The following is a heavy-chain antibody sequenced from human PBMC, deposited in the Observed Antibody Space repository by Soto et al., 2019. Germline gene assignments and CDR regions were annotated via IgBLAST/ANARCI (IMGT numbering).Heavy chain of an antibody. CDR2: IYSSGST. V-gene: IGHV4-61*01. Sequence: PSETLSLTCTVSGDSVSSDNYYWTWIRQPPGKGLEWIGYIYSSGSTNYNPSLKSRVTISLDRSSNQFSLKLTNMDPVDTATYYCAHRYTGSYFDYWGQGTMVTVSS. D-gene: IGHD1-26*01. J-gene: IGHJ4*02. CDR3: AHRYTGSYFDY. CDR1: GDSVSSDNYY.